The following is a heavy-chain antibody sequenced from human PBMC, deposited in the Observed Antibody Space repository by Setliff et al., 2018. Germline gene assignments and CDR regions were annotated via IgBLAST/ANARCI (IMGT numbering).Heavy chain of an antibody. D-gene: IGHD5-12*01. CDR3: ARCFPFLSGYDRGAFDS. V-gene: IGHV1-18*03. CDR1: GYTFTSYG. Sequence: ASVKVSCKASGYTFTSYGINWVRQAPGQRLEWVGWISGYNGDTNYAQKFQGRVTMTTDRSTRTAYMELRSLISDDMAVYYCARCFPFLSGYDRGAFDSWGQGTLVTVSS. CDR2: ISGYNGDT. J-gene: IGHJ4*02.